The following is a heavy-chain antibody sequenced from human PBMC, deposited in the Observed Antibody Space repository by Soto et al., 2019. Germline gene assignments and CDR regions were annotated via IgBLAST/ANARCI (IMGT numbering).Heavy chain of an antibody. CDR2: INPNSGAT. CDR1: GYTFTGYY. V-gene: IGHV1-2*04. D-gene: IGHD5-12*01. J-gene: IGHJ4*02. CDR3: ARAVVTTTPNFDY. Sequence: ASVKVSCKPSGYTFTGYYIHWVRQAPGQGREWMGWINPNSGATNYAQKLQGWVTMTRDTSISTAYMELSSLRSDDTALYYCARAVVTTTPNFDYWGQGTLVTVSS.